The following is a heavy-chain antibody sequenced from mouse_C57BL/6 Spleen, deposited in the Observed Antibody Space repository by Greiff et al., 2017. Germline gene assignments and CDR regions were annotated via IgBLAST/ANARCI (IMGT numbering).Heavy chain of an antibody. Sequence: VQLQQSGAELVRPGASVTLSCKASGYTFTDYEMHWVKQTPVHGLEWIGAIDPETGGTAYNQKFKGKAILTADKSSSTAYMELRSLTSEDSAVYYCIVYDGYFDDWGQGTTLTVSS. D-gene: IGHD2-3*01. CDR3: IVYDGYFDD. CDR2: IDPETGGT. J-gene: IGHJ2*01. V-gene: IGHV1-15*01. CDR1: GYTFTDYE.